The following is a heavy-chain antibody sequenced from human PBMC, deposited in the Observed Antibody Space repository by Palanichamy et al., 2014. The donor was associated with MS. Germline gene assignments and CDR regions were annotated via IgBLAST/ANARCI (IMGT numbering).Heavy chain of an antibody. CDR1: GFTFNNHA. CDR2: IWSDGSLK. J-gene: IGHJ4*02. V-gene: IGHV3-33*08. Sequence: QVQLVESGGGVVQPGTSLRVSCAASGFTFNNHAMHWVRQAPGKGLEWVAMIWSDGSLKFYADSVKGRFTIPRDNSMNTLDLQMSSPRAEDTAVYYCARELTTVTGGMDYWGQGALVTVSS. CDR3: ARELTTVTGGMDY. D-gene: IGHD4-17*01.